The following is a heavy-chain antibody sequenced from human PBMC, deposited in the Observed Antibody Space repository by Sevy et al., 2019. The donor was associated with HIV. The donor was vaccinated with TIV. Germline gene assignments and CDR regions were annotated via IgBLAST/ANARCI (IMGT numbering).Heavy chain of an antibody. Sequence: GGSLRLSCPASGFTLRSYGIHWVRQAPGKGLEWVAVISYDGSRKFYGYSVKGRFIVSRDNSENMVYLQMNSLRPEDTAVYYCVKHLRTEAYGMDVWGQGTTVTVSS. CDR2: ISYDGSRK. V-gene: IGHV3-30*18. J-gene: IGHJ6*02. CDR1: GFTLRSYG. CDR3: VKHLRTEAYGMDV.